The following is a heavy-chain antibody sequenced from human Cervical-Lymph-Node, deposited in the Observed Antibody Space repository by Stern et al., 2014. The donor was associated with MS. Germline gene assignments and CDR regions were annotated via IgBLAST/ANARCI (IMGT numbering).Heavy chain of an antibody. CDR3: ASGQWLDYDY. CDR1: GGSINTHY. Sequence: VQLVESGPGLVKPSETLSLPCTVSGGSINTHYCSLIRQPPGKGLAWIGYSYYGGSTSYNPSLKSRVTISIDTSKNQFSLKLTSVTAADTAVYYCASGQWLDYDYWGQGTRVTVSS. J-gene: IGHJ4*02. V-gene: IGHV4-59*11. D-gene: IGHD6-19*01. CDR2: SYYGGST.